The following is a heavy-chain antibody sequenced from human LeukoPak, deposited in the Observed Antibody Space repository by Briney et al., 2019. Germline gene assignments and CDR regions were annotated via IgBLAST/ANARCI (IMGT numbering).Heavy chain of an antibody. V-gene: IGHV3-49*03. J-gene: IGHJ4*02. CDR3: TRDRSIGYSGSYILY. Sequence: GGSLRLSCTASGFTFGDYAMSWFRQAPGKGLEWVGFIRSKAYGGTTEYAASVKGRFTISRDDSKSIAYLQMNSLKTEDTAVYYCTRDRSIGYSGSYILYWGQGTLVTVSS. CDR2: IRSKAYGGTT. CDR1: GFTFGDYA. D-gene: IGHD3-10*01.